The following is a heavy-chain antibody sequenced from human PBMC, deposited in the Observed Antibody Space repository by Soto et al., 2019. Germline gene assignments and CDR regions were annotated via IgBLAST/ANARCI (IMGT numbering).Heavy chain of an antibody. CDR3: AHTNKWFIYNH. CDR2: IYWDDSE. V-gene: IGHV2-5*02. J-gene: IGHJ4*02. CDR1: GFSLSTRTVG. Sequence: QITLKESGPTLVKPTQTLTLTCTFSGFSLSTRTVGVGWIRQPPGKALEWLALIYWDDSELYNQYLKSRPTPPKDPPKNPVDLKMTNMDPVDPATYYWAHTNKWFIYNHRGQGALVTVSS. D-gene: IGHD3-22*01.